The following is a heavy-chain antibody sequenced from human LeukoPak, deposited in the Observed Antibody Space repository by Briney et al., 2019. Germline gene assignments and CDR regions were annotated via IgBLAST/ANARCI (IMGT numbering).Heavy chain of an antibody. CDR3: AKDDRGGWSGYFDN. V-gene: IGHV3-33*06. CDR2: IWHDGSSE. Sequence: GRSLRLSCAASGFIFSNYGMHWVRQAPGKGLEWVAVIWHDGSSEFYADSVRGRFSISRDDSKNTVYLQMNILRAEDTALYYCAKDDRGGWSGYFDNWGQGTLVTVSS. J-gene: IGHJ4*02. CDR1: GFIFSNYG. D-gene: IGHD3-22*01.